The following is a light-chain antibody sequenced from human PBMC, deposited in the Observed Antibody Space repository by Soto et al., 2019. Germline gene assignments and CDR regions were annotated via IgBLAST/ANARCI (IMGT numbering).Light chain of an antibody. CDR1: SSDVGSFNY. V-gene: IGLV2-14*03. CDR2: DVT. CDR3: SSYTSSNSLVI. Sequence: QSALTQPASVSGSPGQSIAISCTGTSSDVGSFNYVSWYQQHPGKAPKLIIYDVTKRPSGTSDRFSGSKSGNKASLTISGLQAEDESEYYCSSYTSSNSLVIFGGGTKVTVL. J-gene: IGLJ2*01.